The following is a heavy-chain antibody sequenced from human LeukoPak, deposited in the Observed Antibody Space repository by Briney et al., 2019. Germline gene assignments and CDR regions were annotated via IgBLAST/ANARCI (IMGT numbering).Heavy chain of an antibody. J-gene: IGHJ3*02. V-gene: IGHV3-74*01. CDR3: AKCRAAVAGTYSDAFDI. CDR2: INTDGSST. D-gene: IGHD6-19*01. Sequence: PGGSLRLSCAASGFTFSSYWMHWVRQAPGKGLVWVSRINTDGSSTSYADSVKGRFTISRDNSKNTLYLQMNSLRAEDTAVYYCAKCRAAVAGTYSDAFDIWGQGTMVTVSS. CDR1: GFTFSSYW.